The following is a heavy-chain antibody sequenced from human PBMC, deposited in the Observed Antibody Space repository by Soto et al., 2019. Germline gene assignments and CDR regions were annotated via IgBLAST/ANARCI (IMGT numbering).Heavy chain of an antibody. CDR3: ARAWGSTDY. CDR2: ISYDGSNK. Sequence: GGSLRLSCAASGFTFSSYAMHWVRQAPGKGLEWVAVISYDGSNKYYADSVKGRFTISRDNSKNTLYLQMNSLRAEDTAVYYCARAWGSTDYWGQGTLVTVSS. CDR1: GFTFSSYA. J-gene: IGHJ4*02. D-gene: IGHD3-16*01. V-gene: IGHV3-30-3*01.